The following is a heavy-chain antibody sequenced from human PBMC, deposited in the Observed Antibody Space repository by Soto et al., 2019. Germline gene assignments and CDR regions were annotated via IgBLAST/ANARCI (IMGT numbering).Heavy chain of an antibody. CDR1: GFTFSSYW. J-gene: IGHJ6*02. D-gene: IGHD6-19*01. CDR2: IKQDGSEK. V-gene: IGHV3-7*01. CDR3: ASLPVADYYYYGMDV. Sequence: GGSLRLSCAASGFTFSSYWMSWVRQAPGKGLEWVANIKQDGSEKYYVDSVKGRFTISRDNAKNSLYLQMNSLRAEDTAVYYCASLPVADYYYYGMDVWGQGTKVTVSS.